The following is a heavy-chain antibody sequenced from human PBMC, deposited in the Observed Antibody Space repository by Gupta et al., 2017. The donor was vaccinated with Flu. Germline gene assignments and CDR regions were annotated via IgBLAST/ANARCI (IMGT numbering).Heavy chain of an antibody. V-gene: IGHV3-48*02. Sequence: EVQLVESGGDLVQPGGSLRLSCAASGVTISDCHMNWVRQAPGRGLEWLAYIGSGGNTDYADSVRGRFTISRDNAKNSLYLQMNSLRDEDTAVYYCARDHDWAFVSWGQGIQVTVSS. CDR2: IGSGGNT. D-gene: IGHD3-9*01. CDR3: ARDHDWAFVS. CDR1: GVTISDCH. J-gene: IGHJ4*02.